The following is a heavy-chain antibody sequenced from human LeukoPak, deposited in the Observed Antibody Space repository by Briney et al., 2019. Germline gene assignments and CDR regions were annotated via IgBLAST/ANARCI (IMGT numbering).Heavy chain of an antibody. CDR3: ARHSSWELLDFDY. CDR1: GYSFTSYW. D-gene: IGHD1-26*01. J-gene: IGHJ4*02. V-gene: IGHV5-51*01. Sequence: GESRKISCKGSGYSFTSYWIGWVRQMPGKGLEGMGIIYPGDSDTRYSPSFQGQVTISADKSISTAYLQWSSLEASDTAMYYCARHSSWELLDFDYWGQGTLVTVSS. CDR2: IYPGDSDT.